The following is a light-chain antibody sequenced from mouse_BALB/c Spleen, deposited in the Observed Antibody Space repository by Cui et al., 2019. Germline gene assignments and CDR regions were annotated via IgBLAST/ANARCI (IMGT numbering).Light chain of an antibody. CDR3: QQYYSYPYT. Sequence: DIVLSQSPSSLAVSVGEKVTMSCKSSQSLLYSSNQKNYLAWYQQKPGQCPKLLMDGASTRESGGPERFRGSGSGTDFTLTISSVKAEDMAVYYCQQYYSYPYTFGGGTKLEIK. V-gene: IGKV8-30*01. J-gene: IGKJ2*01. CDR1: QSLLYSSNQKNY. CDR2: GAS.